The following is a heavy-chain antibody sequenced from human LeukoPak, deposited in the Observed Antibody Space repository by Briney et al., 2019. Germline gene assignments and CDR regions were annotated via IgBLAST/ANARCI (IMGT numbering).Heavy chain of an antibody. CDR2: IKQDGSEK. J-gene: IGHJ4*02. V-gene: IGHV3-7*01. CDR1: GFTFSSSW. CDR3: ARQRSSGWSQDF. D-gene: IGHD6-19*01. Sequence: GGSLRLSCAASGFTFSSSWMSWVRQAPGKGLEWVANIKQDGSEKYYVGSVKGRFTISRDNAKNSLYLQMNSLRAEDTAVYYCARQRSSGWSQDFWGQGTLVTVSS.